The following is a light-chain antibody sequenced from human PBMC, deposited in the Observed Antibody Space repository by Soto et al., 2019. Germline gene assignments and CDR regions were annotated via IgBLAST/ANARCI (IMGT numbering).Light chain of an antibody. J-gene: IGLJ3*02. V-gene: IGLV8-61*01. Sequence: QAVVTQEASFSVSRGRTVTLTCGLSSGSVSTSYYPSWYQQTPGQAPRTLIYNTNKRSSGVPDRFSGSILGNKAAFTITGAQADDESDYYCVLYMGSGVWVFGGGTKVTVL. CDR3: VLYMGSGVWV. CDR1: SGSVSTSYY. CDR2: NTN.